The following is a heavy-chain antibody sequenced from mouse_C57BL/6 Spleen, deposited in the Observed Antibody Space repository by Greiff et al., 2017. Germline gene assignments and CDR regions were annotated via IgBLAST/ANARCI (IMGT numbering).Heavy chain of an antibody. Sequence: QVQLQQPGAELVRPGSSVKLSCKASGYTFTSYWMDWVKQRPGQGLEWIGNIYPSDSETHYNQKFKDKATLTVDKSSSTAYMQLSSLTSEDSAVYYCARDYGNFRGFAYWGQGTLVTVSA. J-gene: IGHJ3*01. CDR3: ARDYGNFRGFAY. V-gene: IGHV1-61*01. D-gene: IGHD2-1*01. CDR2: IYPSDSET. CDR1: GYTFTSYW.